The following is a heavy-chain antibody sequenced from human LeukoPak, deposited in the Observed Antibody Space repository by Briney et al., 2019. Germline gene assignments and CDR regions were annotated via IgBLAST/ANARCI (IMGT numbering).Heavy chain of an antibody. V-gene: IGHV4-34*01. J-gene: IGHJ4*02. CDR2: INHSGST. D-gene: IGHD3-9*01. Sequence: SETLSLTCAVYGGSFSGYYWSWIRQPPGKGLEWIGEINHSGSTNYNSSLKSRVTISLDTSKNQFSLKLSSVTAADTAVYYCARHLIRYFVRVFDYWGQGTLVTVSS. CDR3: ARHLIRYFVRVFDY. CDR1: GGSFSGYY.